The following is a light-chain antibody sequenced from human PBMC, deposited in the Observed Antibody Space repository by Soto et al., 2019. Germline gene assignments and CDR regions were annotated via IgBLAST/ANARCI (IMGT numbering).Light chain of an antibody. J-gene: IGKJ1*01. CDR1: QRISTY. CDR3: QHSYSSPPWT. CDR2: RAS. V-gene: IGKV1-39*01. Sequence: DIQMTQSPSSLSASVGDRVTISCRASQRISTYLNWYQQKPGTAPRLLIYRASSVKSGVPPRFSGSGSGRDFTLTISSLRPEDVATYFCQHSYSSPPWTFGQGTKVEV.